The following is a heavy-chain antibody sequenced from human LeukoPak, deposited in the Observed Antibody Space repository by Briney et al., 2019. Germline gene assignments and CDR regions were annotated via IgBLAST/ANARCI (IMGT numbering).Heavy chain of an antibody. J-gene: IGHJ4*02. V-gene: IGHV3-21*01. CDR1: GFTFSSYS. CDR3: ARAKLNGYDVVDY. Sequence: GGSLRLSCAASGFTFSSYSMNWVRQAPGKGLEWVSSISSSSSYIYYADSVKGRFTISRDNAKNSLYLQMNSLRAEDTAVYYCARAKLNGYDVVDYWGQGTLVTASS. D-gene: IGHD5-12*01. CDR2: ISSSSSYI.